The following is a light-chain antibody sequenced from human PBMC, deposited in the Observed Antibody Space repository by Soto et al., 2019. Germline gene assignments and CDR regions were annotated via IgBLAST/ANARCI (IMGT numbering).Light chain of an antibody. CDR1: QRINSW. V-gene: IGKV1-5*01. Sequence: DIQMTQSPSTLSASVGDRVTITCRASQRINSWLAWYQQKPGKAPNLLIYDASTLEGGVPSRFSGSGTGTEFPLAITSLQPGDVATYYCQQYEALWTFGQGTKVEIK. CDR2: DAS. CDR3: QQYEALWT. J-gene: IGKJ1*01.